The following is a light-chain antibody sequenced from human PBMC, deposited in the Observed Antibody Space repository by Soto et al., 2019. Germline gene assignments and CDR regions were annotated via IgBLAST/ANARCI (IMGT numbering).Light chain of an antibody. J-gene: IGLJ2*01. CDR3: AAWDDSLNGVV. V-gene: IGLV1-44*01. Sequence: QSVLTQPPSASGTPGQRVTISCSGSSSNIGSNTVNWYQQLPGTAPKLLIYSNNQRPSGVPDRFSGSKSGTSASLAISGLQSEDEDDYYCAAWDDSLNGVVFGGGTTVTVL. CDR2: SNN. CDR1: SSNIGSNT.